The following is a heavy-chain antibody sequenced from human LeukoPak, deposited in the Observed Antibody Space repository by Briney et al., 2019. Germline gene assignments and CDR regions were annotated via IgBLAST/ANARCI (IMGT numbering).Heavy chain of an antibody. V-gene: IGHV1-2*02. D-gene: IGHD3-10*01. CDR1: GYTFTGYY. J-gene: IGHJ5*02. Sequence: ASVKVSCKASGYTFTGYYMHWVRQAPGQGLEWMGWINPNSGGTNYAQKFQGRVTMTRDTSISTAYMELSRLRSDDTAVYYCARDLVTMVRGVIHFYNWFDPWGQGTLVTVSS. CDR2: INPNSGGT. CDR3: ARDLVTMVRGVIHFYNWFDP.